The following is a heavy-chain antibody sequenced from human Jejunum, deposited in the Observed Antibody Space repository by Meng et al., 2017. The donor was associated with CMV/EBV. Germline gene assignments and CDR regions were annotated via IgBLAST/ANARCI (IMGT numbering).Heavy chain of an antibody. J-gene: IGHJ4*02. CDR1: GFTFSDYG. D-gene: IGHD3-10*01. CDR2: IRYDGSDD. CDR3: AKDFLSGSLGELWDY. Sequence: LGESGGGACKPGGSLRLSGAASGFTFSDYGMHWVRQAPGTGLEWVSFIRYDGSDDAYADSVKGRFAISRDNSKNALFLQMDSLRDEDTAMYYCAKDFLSGSLGELWDYWGQGTLVTVSS. V-gene: IGHV3-30*02.